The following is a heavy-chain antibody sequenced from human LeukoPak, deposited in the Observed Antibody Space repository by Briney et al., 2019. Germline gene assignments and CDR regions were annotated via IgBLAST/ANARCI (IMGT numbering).Heavy chain of an antibody. D-gene: IGHD3-22*01. CDR2: INSDGSST. CDR1: GFTFSSYW. J-gene: IGHJ4*02. V-gene: IGHV3-74*01. Sequence: GGSLRLSCAASGFTFSSYWMHWVRQAPGKGLVWVSRINSDGSSTSYADSVKGRFTISRDNAKNTLYLQMNSLRAEDTAVYYCASTLRITMIVVVIIIFDYWGQGTLVTVSS. CDR3: ASTLRITMIVVVIIIFDY.